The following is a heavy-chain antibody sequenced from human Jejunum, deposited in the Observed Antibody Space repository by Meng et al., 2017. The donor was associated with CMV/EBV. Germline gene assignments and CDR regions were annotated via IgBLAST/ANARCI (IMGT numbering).Heavy chain of an antibody. D-gene: IGHD3-10*01. Sequence: ASGFTFSGYYMTWIRQAPGKGLEWLSYINSTGSLTNYTDSVKGRFIISRDNDKNSLFLQMNNLRVDDTAVYYCARANGGLRALDYWGQGTLVTVSS. CDR1: GFTFSGYY. CDR2: INSTGSLT. V-gene: IGHV3-11*01. J-gene: IGHJ4*02. CDR3: ARANGGLRALDY.